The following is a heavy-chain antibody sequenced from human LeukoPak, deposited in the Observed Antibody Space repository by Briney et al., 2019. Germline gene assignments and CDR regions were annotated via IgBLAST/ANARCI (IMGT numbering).Heavy chain of an antibody. CDR2: IHYDGARS. CDR3: AKAIWVAATSSWFCLDY. V-gene: IGHV3-30*02. CDR1: GFTFSGYG. Sequence: PGGSLRLSCAASGFTFSGYGMHWVRQAPGKGLEWVAFIHYDGARSYYADSVKGRFTTSRDNSRNTLYLQMNSLRPEDTAVYYCAKAIWVAATSSWFCLDYWGQGTLVTVSS. J-gene: IGHJ4*02. D-gene: IGHD3-10*01.